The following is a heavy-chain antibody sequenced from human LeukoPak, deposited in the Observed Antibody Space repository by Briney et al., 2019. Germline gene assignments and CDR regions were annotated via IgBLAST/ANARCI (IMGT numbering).Heavy chain of an antibody. CDR3: ARDGTTVTTSGALDAFDL. CDR1: GFTFNSCS. CDR2: ISSSRSII. J-gene: IGHJ3*01. D-gene: IGHD4-17*01. Sequence: GGSLRLSCAASGFTFNSCSMNWVRRAPGKGLEWVSYISSSRSIIYYADSVKGRFTIPRDNAKNSLYLQMNSLRAEDTAVYYCARDGTTVTTSGALDAFDLWGQGTMVTVSS. V-gene: IGHV3-48*01.